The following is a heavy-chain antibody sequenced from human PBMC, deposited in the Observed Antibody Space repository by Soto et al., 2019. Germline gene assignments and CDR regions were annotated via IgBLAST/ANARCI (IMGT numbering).Heavy chain of an antibody. V-gene: IGHV3-23*01. J-gene: IGHJ4*02. Sequence: EVQVLESGGGLVQPGGSLRLSCAGSEFSFSVNVMSWVRQAPGKGLEWVSSISGGGGVTIYTDSVKGRFTISRDNSKKTLYLQMNSLRAEDTATYYCVKTLGPRLIQGAGFTYWGRGTLVTVSS. CDR2: ISGGGGVT. CDR3: VKTLGPRLIQGAGFTY. D-gene: IGHD3-16*01. CDR1: EFSFSVNV.